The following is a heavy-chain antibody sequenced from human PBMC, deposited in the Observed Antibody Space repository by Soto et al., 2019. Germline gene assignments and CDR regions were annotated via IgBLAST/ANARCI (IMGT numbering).Heavy chain of an antibody. Sequence: ASVKVSCKASGYTFTSYGISWVRQAPGQGLEWMGWISAYNGNTNYAQKLQGRVTMTTDTSTSTAYMELRSLRSDDTAVYYCARDQDPYYDILTGPDALDIWGQGTMVTVSS. CDR2: ISAYNGNT. D-gene: IGHD3-9*01. J-gene: IGHJ3*02. CDR3: ARDQDPYYDILTGPDALDI. V-gene: IGHV1-18*01. CDR1: GYTFTSYG.